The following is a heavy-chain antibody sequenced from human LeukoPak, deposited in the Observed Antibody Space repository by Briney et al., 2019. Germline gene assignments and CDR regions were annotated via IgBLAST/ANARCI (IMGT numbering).Heavy chain of an antibody. CDR2: INGSDNSI. Sequence: GGALRLSCAASGFTFSDYYMSWIRQAPGEGLEWISYINGSDNSIYYADSMKGRFTISRDNAKNSLYLQMSSLRDEDTAVYYCARARNGYNDYWGQGTLVTVYS. CDR1: GFTFSDYY. V-gene: IGHV3-11*01. CDR3: ARARNGYNDY. D-gene: IGHD5-24*01. J-gene: IGHJ4*02.